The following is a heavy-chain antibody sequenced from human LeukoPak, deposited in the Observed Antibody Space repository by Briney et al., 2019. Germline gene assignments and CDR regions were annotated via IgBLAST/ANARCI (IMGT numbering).Heavy chain of an antibody. CDR2: ITYDGSDQ. V-gene: IGHV3-30-3*01. CDR3: ASSRSYYYDSSGYYTLDY. J-gene: IGHJ4*02. D-gene: IGHD3-22*01. Sequence: GGSLRLSCAASGFIFSNYAMHWVRQAPGKGLDWVAVITYDGSDQYYADSVRGRFTISRDNSKNTLYLQMISLRPEDTAVYYCASSRSYYYDSSGYYTLDYWGQGTLVTVSS. CDR1: GFIFSNYA.